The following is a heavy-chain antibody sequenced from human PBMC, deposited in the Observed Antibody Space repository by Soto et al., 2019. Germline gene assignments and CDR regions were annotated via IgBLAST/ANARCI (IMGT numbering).Heavy chain of an antibody. CDR2: IYHSGST. Sequence: SETLSLTCAVSGGSISSSNWWSWVRQPPGKGLEWIGEIYHSGSTNYNPSLKSRVAISVDKSKNQFSLKLSSVTAADTAVYYCARTTVTAFYYYGMDVWGQGTTVTVSS. V-gene: IGHV4-4*02. CDR1: GGSISSSNW. CDR3: ARTTVTAFYYYGMDV. J-gene: IGHJ6*02. D-gene: IGHD4-17*01.